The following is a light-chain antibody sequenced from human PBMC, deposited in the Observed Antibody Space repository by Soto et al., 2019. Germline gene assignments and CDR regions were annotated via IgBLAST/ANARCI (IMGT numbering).Light chain of an antibody. CDR1: QSVSSTY. J-gene: IGKJ4*01. Sequence: EIVLTQSPGTLSLSPGERATLSCRASQSVSSTYLAWYQQKHGQAPRLLIYGASSRATGIPDRFSGSVSGTDFTLTISRLEPEDFAVYYGQQYGSSPKLTFGGGTKGEIK. CDR3: QQYGSSPKLT. CDR2: GAS. V-gene: IGKV3-20*01.